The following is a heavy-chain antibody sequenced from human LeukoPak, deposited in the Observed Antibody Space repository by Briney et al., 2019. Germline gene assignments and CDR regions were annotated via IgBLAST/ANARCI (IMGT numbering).Heavy chain of an antibody. J-gene: IGHJ4*02. V-gene: IGHV4-4*07. CDR1: GGSISSYY. CDR3: ASTTYDYDTSGHYFLDY. Sequence: PSETLSLTCTVSGGSISSYYWSWIRQPPGKGLEWIGRIYTSGTTNYNPSLKSRVTMSVDTSKNHFSLQLRSVTAADTAVYYCASTTYDYDTSGHYFLDYWGQGSLVTVSS. CDR2: IYTSGTT. D-gene: IGHD3-22*01.